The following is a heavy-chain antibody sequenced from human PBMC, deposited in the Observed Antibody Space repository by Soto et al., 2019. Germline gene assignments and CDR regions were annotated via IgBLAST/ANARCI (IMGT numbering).Heavy chain of an antibody. CDR1: GFTFTSSA. Sequence: QMQLVQSGPEVKKPGTSVKVSCKASGFTFTSSAVQWVRQARGQRLEWIGWIVVGSGNTNYAQKFQERDTITKDMSTSTAYLELSSLRSEDTAVYYCAAESSGSTLGDIWGQGTIVTASS. D-gene: IGHD1-26*01. CDR3: AAESSGSTLGDI. V-gene: IGHV1-58*01. CDR2: IVVGSGNT. J-gene: IGHJ3*02.